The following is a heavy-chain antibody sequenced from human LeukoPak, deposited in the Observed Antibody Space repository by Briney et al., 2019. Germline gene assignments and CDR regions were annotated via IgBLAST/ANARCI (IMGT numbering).Heavy chain of an antibody. CDR3: ARDRVADYDFWSGYLY. Sequence: ASMKVSCKASGYTFTGYYMHWVRQAPGQGLEWMGWINPNSGGTNYAQKFQGRVTMTRDTSISTAYMELSRLRSDDTAVYYCARDRVADYDFWSGYLYWGQGTLVTVSS. CDR1: GYTFTGYY. D-gene: IGHD3-3*01. V-gene: IGHV1-2*02. CDR2: INPNSGGT. J-gene: IGHJ4*02.